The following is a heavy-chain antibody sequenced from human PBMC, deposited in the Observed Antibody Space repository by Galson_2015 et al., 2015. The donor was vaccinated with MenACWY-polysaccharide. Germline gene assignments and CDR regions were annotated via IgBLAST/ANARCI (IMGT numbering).Heavy chain of an antibody. CDR3: AKGSYCGGDCYSLLDY. Sequence: SLRLSCAASGFTFNNYASSWVRQAPGKGLEWVSGISGGGDNTDYADSVKGRFTISRDNPKNTLYLQLNSLRAEDTAVYYCAKGSYCGGDCYSLLDYWGQGTLVTVSS. V-gene: IGHV3-23*01. J-gene: IGHJ4*02. CDR2: ISGGGDNT. D-gene: IGHD2-21*02. CDR1: GFTFNNYA.